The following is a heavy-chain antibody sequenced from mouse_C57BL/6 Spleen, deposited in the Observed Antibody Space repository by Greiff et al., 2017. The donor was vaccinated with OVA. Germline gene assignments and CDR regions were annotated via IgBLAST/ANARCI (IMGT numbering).Heavy chain of an antibody. D-gene: IGHD1-1*01. J-gene: IGHJ2*01. V-gene: IGHV1-66*01. CDR1: GYSFTSYY. CDR3: AILLRHPFDY. CDR2: IYPGSGNT. Sequence: QVQLKQSGPELVKPGASVKISCKASGYSFTSYYIHWVKQRPGQGLEWIGWIYPGSGNTKYNEKFKGKATLTADTSSSTAYMQLSSLTSEDSAVYYCAILLRHPFDYWGQGTTLTVSS.